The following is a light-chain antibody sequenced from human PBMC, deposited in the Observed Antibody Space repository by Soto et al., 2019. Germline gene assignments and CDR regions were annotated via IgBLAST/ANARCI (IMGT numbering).Light chain of an antibody. J-gene: IGKJ3*01. V-gene: IGKV3-11*01. Sequence: EIVLTQSPATLSLSPGERATLSCRASQTVSNYLAWYQQKPGQAPRLLIYGASNRATGVPARFSGSVSGTDFTLSITSLEPEDFAVYYCQQRSNWPPIFTFGPGTKVDVK. CDR1: QTVSNY. CDR3: QQRSNWPPIFT. CDR2: GAS.